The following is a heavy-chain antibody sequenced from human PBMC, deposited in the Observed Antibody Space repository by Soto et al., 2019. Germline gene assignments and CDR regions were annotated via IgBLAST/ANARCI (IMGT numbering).Heavy chain of an antibody. Sequence: GGSLRLSCAASGFTFSSYSMNWVRQAPGKGLEWVSSISSSSSYIYYADSVKGRFTISRDNAKNSLYLQMNSLRAEDTAVYYCARDLPYYYGMDVWGQGTTVTVSS. CDR3: ARDLPYYYGMDV. J-gene: IGHJ6*02. V-gene: IGHV3-21*01. CDR2: ISSSSSYI. CDR1: GFTFSSYS.